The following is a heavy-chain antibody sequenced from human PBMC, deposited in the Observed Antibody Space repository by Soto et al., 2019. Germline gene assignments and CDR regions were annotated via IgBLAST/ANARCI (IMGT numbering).Heavy chain of an antibody. Sequence: GGSLRLSCAASGFTFSSYSMNWVRQAPGKGLEWVSSISSSSSYIYYADSVKGRFTISRDNAKNSLYLQMNSLRAEDTAVYYCARDLPYYYGMDVWGQGTTVTVSS. CDR3: ARDLPYYYGMDV. J-gene: IGHJ6*02. V-gene: IGHV3-21*01. CDR2: ISSSSSYI. CDR1: GFTFSSYS.